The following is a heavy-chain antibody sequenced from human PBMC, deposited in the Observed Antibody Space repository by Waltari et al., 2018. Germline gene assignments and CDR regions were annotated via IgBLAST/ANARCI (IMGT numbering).Heavy chain of an antibody. J-gene: IGHJ4*02. CDR1: GFTFITYW. CDR2: IKDDGGEK. CDR3: ARAPYYDFGDY. Sequence: VQLVESGGGVVQPGGSLRLSCAASGFTFITYWMTWVRQAPGKGRWWVATIKDDGGEKDYVASVKGRFTISRDNTKNSLYLQRNSLRAEDTAVYYCARAPYYDFGDYWGQGTLVTVSS. V-gene: IGHV3-7*01. D-gene: IGHD3-3*01.